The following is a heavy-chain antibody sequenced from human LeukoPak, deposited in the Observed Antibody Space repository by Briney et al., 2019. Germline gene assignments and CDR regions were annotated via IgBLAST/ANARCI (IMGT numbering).Heavy chain of an antibody. CDR1: GFTVSSYY. V-gene: IGHV3-53*05. CDR2: IYTGGGR. D-gene: IGHD3-10*01. Sequence: GGSLRLSCAASGFTVSSYYMNWVRQAPGKELEWVSVIYTGGGRYYADSVRGRFTISRDTSKNMVFLQMNSLRAEDTAVYYCAKDGTRGTRFGKIPHYFDSWGRGTLVTVSS. CDR3: AKDGTRGTRFGKIPHYFDS. J-gene: IGHJ4*02.